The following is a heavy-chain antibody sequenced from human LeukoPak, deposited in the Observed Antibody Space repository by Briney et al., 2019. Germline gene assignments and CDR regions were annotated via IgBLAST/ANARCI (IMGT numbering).Heavy chain of an antibody. J-gene: IGHJ6*03. V-gene: IGHV3-30*02. D-gene: IGHD3-10*01. CDR3: AEDAYYYGSGSYYLYYYYYMDV. CDR2: IRYDGSNK. CDR1: GFTFSSYG. Sequence: GGSLRLSCAASGFTFSSYGMHWVRQAPGKGLEWVAFIRYDGSNKYYADSVKGRFTISRDNSKNTLYLQMNSLRAEDTAVYYCAEDAYYYGSGSYYLYYYYYMDVWGKGTTVTVSS.